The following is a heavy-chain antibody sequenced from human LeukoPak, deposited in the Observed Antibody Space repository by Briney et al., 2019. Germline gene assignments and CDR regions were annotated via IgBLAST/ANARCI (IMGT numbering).Heavy chain of an antibody. CDR3: ALRSSTSWCLRD. CDR1: GSTVSSNY. Sequence: PGGSLRLSCAASGSTVSSNYMSWVRQAPGKGLEWVSVIYSGGNTYYADSVKGRFTISRDNSKNTLYLQMNSLRAEDTAVYYCALRSSTSWCLRDWGQGTLVTVSS. D-gene: IGHD2-2*01. V-gene: IGHV3-53*01. CDR2: IYSGGNT. J-gene: IGHJ4*02.